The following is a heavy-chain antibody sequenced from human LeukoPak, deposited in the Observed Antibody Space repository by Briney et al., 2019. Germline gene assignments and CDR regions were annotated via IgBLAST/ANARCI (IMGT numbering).Heavy chain of an antibody. V-gene: IGHV3-23*01. D-gene: IGHD1-14*01. CDR2: ISFSGGSV. CDR3: ARDAVTAY. CDR1: GFTFDSYA. J-gene: IGHJ4*02. Sequence: GGSLRLSCAASGFTFDSYAMSWVRQAPGKGLEWVSDISFSGGSVYYADSVKGRFTISRDNSKNTLWLQMNSLRTEDTAVYYCARDAVTAYWGQGTLVTVSS.